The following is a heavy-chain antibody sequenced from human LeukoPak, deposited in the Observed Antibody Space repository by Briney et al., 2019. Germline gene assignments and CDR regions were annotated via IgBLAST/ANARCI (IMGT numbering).Heavy chain of an antibody. Sequence: GGSLRLSCAASGFTFDDYAMHWVRQAPGKGLEWVSGISWNSGSIGYADSVKGRFTISRDNARNTLYLQMNSLRAEDTAVYYCAKAASMIVVVIDFYYFDYWGQGTLVTVSS. J-gene: IGHJ4*02. CDR1: GFTFDDYA. CDR3: AKAASMIVVVIDFYYFDY. D-gene: IGHD3-22*01. CDR2: ISWNSGSI. V-gene: IGHV3-9*01.